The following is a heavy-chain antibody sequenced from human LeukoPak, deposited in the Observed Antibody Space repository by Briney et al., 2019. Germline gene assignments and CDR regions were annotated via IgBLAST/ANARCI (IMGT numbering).Heavy chain of an antibody. D-gene: IGHD6-19*01. V-gene: IGHV3-23*01. Sequence: PGGSLGLSCGASGFTFNKFAMSWVRQAPGKGLEWVSSTSGTGGDTYYADSVKGRFTMSRDNSKSTLYLQMNSLRGEDSAVYYCAKIQPPRGGRSGWYETNDYWGQGTPVTVSS. J-gene: IGHJ4*02. CDR2: TSGTGGDT. CDR1: GFTFNKFA. CDR3: AKIQPPRGGRSGWYETNDY.